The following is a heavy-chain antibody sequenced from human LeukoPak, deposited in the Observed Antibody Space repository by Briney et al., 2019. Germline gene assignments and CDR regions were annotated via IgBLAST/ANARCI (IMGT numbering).Heavy chain of an antibody. J-gene: IGHJ4*02. D-gene: IGHD5-18*01. CDR1: GGSISSYH. CDR3: ARAYNPYSYGPYFDY. V-gene: IGHV4-59*01. Sequence: SETLSLTCTVSGGSISSYHWNWIRQPPGKGLEWIGYIYYSGTTNSNPSLESRVTISVDTSKNQFSLKLSSVTAADTAVYYCARAYNPYSYGPYFDYWGQGTLVTVSS. CDR2: IYYSGTT.